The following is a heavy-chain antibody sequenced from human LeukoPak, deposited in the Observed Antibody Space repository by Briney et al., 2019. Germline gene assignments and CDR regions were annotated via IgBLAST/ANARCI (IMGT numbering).Heavy chain of an antibody. D-gene: IGHD2-15*01. CDR3: ARGILKCSGGNCYYYGMDV. CDR2: IHDSGST. CDR1: GGSVSSDSYF. J-gene: IGHJ6*04. Sequence: SQTLSLTCSVSGGSVSSDSYFWTWIRQPPGKGLEYIGYIHDSGSTDNNPSLKSRVTISVDTSKNQFSLKLSSVTAADTAVHYCARGILKCSGGNCYYYGMDVWGKGTTVTVSS. V-gene: IGHV4-61*01.